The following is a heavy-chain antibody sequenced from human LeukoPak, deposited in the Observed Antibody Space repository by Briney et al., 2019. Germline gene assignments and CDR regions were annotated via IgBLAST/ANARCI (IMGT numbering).Heavy chain of an antibody. V-gene: IGHV1-69*04. Sequence: SVKVSCKASGGTFSSYAISWVRQAPGQGLEWMGRIIPTLGIANYAQKFQGRVTITADKSTSTAYMELSSLRSEDTAVYYCARDGFSSSGWSLDAFDIWGQGTMVTVSS. CDR1: GGTFSSYA. CDR3: ARDGFSSSGWSLDAFDI. CDR2: IIPTLGIA. J-gene: IGHJ3*02. D-gene: IGHD6-19*01.